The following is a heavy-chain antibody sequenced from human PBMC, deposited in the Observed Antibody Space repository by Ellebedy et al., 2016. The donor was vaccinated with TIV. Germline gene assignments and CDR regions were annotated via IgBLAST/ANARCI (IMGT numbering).Heavy chain of an antibody. Sequence: SETLSLTCTVSGGSIRSYYWGWIRQPPGKGLEWIGSIYYSGCTYYNPSLKSRVTISVDTSKNQFSLKLSSVTAADTAVYYCARHSGSSSWYVYYFDYWGQGTLVTVSS. CDR3: ARHSGSSSWYVYYFDY. CDR2: IYYSGCT. J-gene: IGHJ4*02. CDR1: GGSIRSYY. D-gene: IGHD6-13*01. V-gene: IGHV4-39*01.